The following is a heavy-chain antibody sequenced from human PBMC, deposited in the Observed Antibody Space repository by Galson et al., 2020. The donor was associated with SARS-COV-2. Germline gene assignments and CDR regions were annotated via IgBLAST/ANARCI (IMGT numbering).Heavy chain of an antibody. Sequence: ETSETLSLTCTVSRGSISNHYWSWIRQPPGKGLEWIGYIDDSGTTNFNPSLKSRVTISLDTPKNQFSLKVNSVTAADTAVYYCAKLAEGRRSSGDSWGQGTRVTVSS. CDR3: AKLAEGRRSSGDS. D-gene: IGHD1-26*01. CDR2: IDDSGTT. V-gene: IGHV4-59*08. J-gene: IGHJ4*02. CDR1: RGSISNHY.